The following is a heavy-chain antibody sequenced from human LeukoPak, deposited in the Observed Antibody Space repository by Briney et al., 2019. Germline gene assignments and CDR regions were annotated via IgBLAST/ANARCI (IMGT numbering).Heavy chain of an antibody. J-gene: IGHJ3*02. V-gene: IGHV1-69*01. CDR1: GGTFSSCA. Sequence: GSSVKVSCKASGGTFSSCAISWVRQAPGQGLEWMGGIIPIFGTANYAQKFQGRVTITADESTSTAYMELSSLRSEDTAVYYCARVVPMVRGAPVAAFDIWGQGTMVTVSS. D-gene: IGHD3-10*01. CDR2: IIPIFGTA. CDR3: ARVVPMVRGAPVAAFDI.